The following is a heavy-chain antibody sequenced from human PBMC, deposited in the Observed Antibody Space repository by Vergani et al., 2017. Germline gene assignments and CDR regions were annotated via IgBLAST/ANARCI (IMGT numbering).Heavy chain of an antibody. Sequence: QVQLQESGPGLVKPSETLSLTCAVSGYSISSGYYWGWIRQPPGKGLEWIGSIYHSGSTYFHPSLKSRGTISVDTSKDQFSLQLSSVTAADTAVYYCARHSAAGSYYSAFDYWGQGTLVTVSS. CDR2: IYHSGST. CDR1: GYSISSGYY. CDR3: ARHSAAGSYYSAFDY. D-gene: IGHD3-10*01. J-gene: IGHJ4*02. V-gene: IGHV4-38-2*01.